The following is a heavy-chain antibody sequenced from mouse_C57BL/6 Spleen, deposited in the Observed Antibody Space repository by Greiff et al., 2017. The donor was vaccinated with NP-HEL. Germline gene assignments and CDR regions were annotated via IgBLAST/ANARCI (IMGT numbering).Heavy chain of an antibody. V-gene: IGHV2-5*01. CDR2: IWRGGST. Sequence: VKLQESGPGLVQPSQSLSITCTVSGFSLTSYGVHWVRQSPGKGLEWLGVIWRGGSTDYNAAFMSRLSITKDNSKSQVFFKMNSLQADDTAIYYCAKKSPYYDYDEGYYAMDYWGQGTSVTVSS. J-gene: IGHJ4*01. D-gene: IGHD2-4*01. CDR3: AKKSPYYDYDEGYYAMDY. CDR1: GFSLTSYG.